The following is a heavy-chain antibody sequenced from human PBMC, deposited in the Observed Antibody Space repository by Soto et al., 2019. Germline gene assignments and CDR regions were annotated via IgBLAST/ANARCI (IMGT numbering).Heavy chain of an antibody. CDR2: ISVYNGNT. V-gene: IGHV1-18*04. Sequence: QVQQVQSGAEVKKPGASVKVSCKASGYTFTSYGLSWIRQAPGQGLEWMGWISVYNGNTNYAQKFQGRVTMTTDTSPSTADIELRSRSYDDNAVYYCARDLKPIGHIPYGMDFWGQGTTVTVAA. CDR1: GYTFTSYG. CDR3: ARDLKPIGHIPYGMDF. J-gene: IGHJ6*01. D-gene: IGHD2-2*02.